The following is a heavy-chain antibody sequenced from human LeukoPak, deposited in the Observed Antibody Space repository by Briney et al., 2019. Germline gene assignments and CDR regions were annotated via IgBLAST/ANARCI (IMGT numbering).Heavy chain of an antibody. CDR2: ISAYNGNT. D-gene: IGHD6-13*01. Sequence: VASVKVSCKASGYTFTSYGISWVRQAPGQGLEWMGWISAYNGNTNYAQKLQGRVTMTTDTSTSTAYMELRSLRSGDTAVYYCARDPFHPAAGTQNDYWGQGTLVTVSS. CDR3: ARDPFHPAAGTQNDY. CDR1: GYTFTSYG. J-gene: IGHJ4*02. V-gene: IGHV1-18*01.